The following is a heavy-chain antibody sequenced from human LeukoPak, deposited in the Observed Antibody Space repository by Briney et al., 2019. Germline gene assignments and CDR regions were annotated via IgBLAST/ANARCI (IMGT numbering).Heavy chain of an antibody. CDR2: ISYDGSHQ. CDR1: GFTFSSYG. Sequence: GGSLRLSCAASGFTFSSYGMHWVRQAPGKGLEWVAIISYDGSHQYYADSVKGRFTISRDNSKDTLYLQMNSLRAEDTAVYYCAKRGYSGYDFLDCWGQGTLVTVSS. J-gene: IGHJ4*02. CDR3: AKRGYSGYDFLDC. V-gene: IGHV3-30*18. D-gene: IGHD5-12*01.